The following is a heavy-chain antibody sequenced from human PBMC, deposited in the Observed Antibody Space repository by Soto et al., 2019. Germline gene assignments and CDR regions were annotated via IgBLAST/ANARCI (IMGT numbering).Heavy chain of an antibody. CDR2: IYHSGST. V-gene: IGHV4-4*02. D-gene: IGHD3-22*01. J-gene: IGHJ5*02. Sequence: SETLCLSCAASGGSSSSSNGWSWVRQPPGKGLEWIGEIYHSGSTNYNPSLKSRVTISVDKSKNQFSLKLSSVTAADTAVYYCAREAKDYYDSSGPTPGGFDPWGQGTLVTVSS. CDR1: GGSSSSSNG. CDR3: AREAKDYYDSSGPTPGGFDP.